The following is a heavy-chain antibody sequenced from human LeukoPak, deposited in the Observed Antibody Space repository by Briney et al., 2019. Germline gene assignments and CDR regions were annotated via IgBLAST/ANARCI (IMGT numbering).Heavy chain of an antibody. J-gene: IGHJ4*02. D-gene: IGHD3-22*01. CDR2: ISSSSSYI. V-gene: IGHV3-21*01. Sequence: GGSLRLSCAASGFTFSSYSMNWVRQAPGKGLEWFSSISSSSSYIYYADSVKGQLTISRDNAKNSLYLQMNSLRAEDTAVYYCARDQGYYDSSGPIDYWGQGTLVTVSS. CDR1: GFTFSSYS. CDR3: ARDQGYYDSSGPIDY.